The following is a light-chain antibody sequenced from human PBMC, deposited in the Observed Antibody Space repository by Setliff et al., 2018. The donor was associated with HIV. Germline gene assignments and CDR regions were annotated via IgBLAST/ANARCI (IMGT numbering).Light chain of an antibody. CDR1: SSDVGSYNY. V-gene: IGLV2-11*01. Sequence: QSVLTQPRSVSGSPGQSVTISCTGTSSDVGSYNYVSWYQQHPGKAPKLMIYDVTKRPSGVPDRFSGSKSDNTASLTISGLQAEDEADYYCCSYAGSYTPVIFGGGTKVTVL. CDR2: DVT. J-gene: IGLJ2*01. CDR3: CSYAGSYTPVI.